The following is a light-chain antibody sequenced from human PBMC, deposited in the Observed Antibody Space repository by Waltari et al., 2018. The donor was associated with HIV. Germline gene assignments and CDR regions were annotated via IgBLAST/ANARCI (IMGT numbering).Light chain of an antibody. Sequence: VVMTQSPLSLPVTLGQPASISCRSSQSHVYTDGNTYLSWFQQRPGQSPRRLIYKVSNRDSGVPDRFSGSGSGTDFTLKISRVEAEDVGFYFCMEGTYWPYIFGQGTKLEI. J-gene: IGKJ2*01. CDR1: QSHVYTDGNTY. CDR3: MEGTYWPYI. CDR2: KVS. V-gene: IGKV2-30*01.